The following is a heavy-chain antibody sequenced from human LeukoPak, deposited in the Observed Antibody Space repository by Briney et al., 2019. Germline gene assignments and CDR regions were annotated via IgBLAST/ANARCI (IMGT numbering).Heavy chain of an antibody. D-gene: IGHD4-17*01. V-gene: IGHV4-34*01. CDR3: ARHDYGDYMVYYYYGRDV. CDR1: GGSFSGYY. CDR2: ISHSGST. Sequence: SETLSLTCAVYGGSFSGYYWSWIRQPPGKGLEWIGEISHSGSTNYYPSLKSRVTISVDTSKNQFSLKLSSVTAADTAVYYCARHDYGDYMVYYYYGRDVWGQGTTVSVSS. J-gene: IGHJ6*02.